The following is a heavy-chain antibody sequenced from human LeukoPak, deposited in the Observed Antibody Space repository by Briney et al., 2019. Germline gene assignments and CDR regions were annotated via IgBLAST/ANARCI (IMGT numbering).Heavy chain of an antibody. CDR1: GGSISSYY. J-gene: IGHJ4*02. V-gene: IGHV4-59*01. CDR3: AREVRAYSSSLYYFDY. D-gene: IGHD6-13*01. Sequence: SETLSLTCTVSGGSISSYYWSWIRQPPGKGLEWIGYIYYSGSTNYNPSLKSRVTISVDTSKNQFSLKLSSVTAADTAVYYCAREVRAYSSSLYYFDYWGQGTLVTVSS. CDR2: IYYSGST.